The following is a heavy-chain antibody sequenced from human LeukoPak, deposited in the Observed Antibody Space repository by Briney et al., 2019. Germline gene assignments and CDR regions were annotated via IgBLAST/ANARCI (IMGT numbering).Heavy chain of an antibody. V-gene: IGHV4-4*07. D-gene: IGHD2-15*01. CDR2: IYTSGTT. Sequence: PSETLSLTCTVSGGSISSYYWSWIRQPAGKGLEWIGHIYTSGTTNYNPSLKSRVTISVDKSKNQFSLKLSSVTAADTAIYYCARGYCSGDNCSPGDVWGKGTTVTVSS. CDR3: ARGYCSGDNCSPGDV. CDR1: GGSISSYY. J-gene: IGHJ6*04.